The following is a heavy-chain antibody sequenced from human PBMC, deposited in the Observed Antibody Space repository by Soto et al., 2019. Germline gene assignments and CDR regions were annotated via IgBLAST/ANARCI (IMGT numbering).Heavy chain of an antibody. J-gene: IGHJ5*02. CDR1: GYTFTSYG. D-gene: IGHD2-15*01. V-gene: IGHV1-8*02. Sequence: ASVKVSCKASGYTFTSYGISWVRQATGQGLEWVGLLNPNTGYTESAGKFQGRVTMTRDISINTAYLELSGLASEDTAVYYCAREEHCSGGSCYSWFDPWGQGTLVTVSS. CDR3: AREEHCSGGSCYSWFDP. CDR2: LNPNTGYT.